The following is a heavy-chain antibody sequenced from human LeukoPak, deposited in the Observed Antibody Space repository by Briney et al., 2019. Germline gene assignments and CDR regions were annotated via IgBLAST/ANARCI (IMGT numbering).Heavy chain of an antibody. V-gene: IGHV1-69*05. D-gene: IGHD3-10*01. CDR1: GGTFSSYA. CDR2: IIPIFGTA. CDR3: ARDSGPAYYYYYYYMDV. J-gene: IGHJ6*03. Sequence: SVKVSCKASGGTFSSYAISWVRQAPGQGLEWMGRIIPIFGTANYAQKFQGRVTITTDESTSTAYMELSSLRSEDTAVYYCARDSGPAYYYYYYYMDVWGKGTTVTVSS.